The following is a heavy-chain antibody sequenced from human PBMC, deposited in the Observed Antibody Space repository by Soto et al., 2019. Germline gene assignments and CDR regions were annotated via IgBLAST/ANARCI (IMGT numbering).Heavy chain of an antibody. CDR2: ICQRGNVGTI. CDR1: RISFSHYC. Sequence: LRLSCAASRISFSHYCMTGVRQAPGQELEWVCFICQRGNVGTIERTKSVKGKLTVARADFKSPTYLRMKSLKHDDTAVSYCRNDAMITRSRGSFKTFDPCVKLTLVVVCS. CDR3: RNDAMITRSRGSFKTFDP. J-gene: IGHJ5*02. V-gene: IGHV3-49*04. D-gene: IGHD3-16*01.